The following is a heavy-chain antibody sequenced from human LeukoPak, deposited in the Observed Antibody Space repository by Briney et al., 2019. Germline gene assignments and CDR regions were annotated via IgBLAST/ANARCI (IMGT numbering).Heavy chain of an antibody. D-gene: IGHD5-12*01. V-gene: IGHV4-39*01. Sequence: SETLSLTCTVSGGSINSNSYYWGWIRQPPGKGLEYIGSIYYSGSTYYNPSLKSRVTISVDTSKNQFSLKLRSVTAADTAVYYCARHGSRVMATIEDSWGQGTLVIVSS. J-gene: IGHJ4*02. CDR1: GGSINSNSYY. CDR3: ARHGSRVMATIEDS. CDR2: IYYSGST.